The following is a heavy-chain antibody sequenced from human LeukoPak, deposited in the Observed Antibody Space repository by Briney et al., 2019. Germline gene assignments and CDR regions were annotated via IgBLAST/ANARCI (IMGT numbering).Heavy chain of an antibody. V-gene: IGHV3-30*03. Sequence: GGSLRLSCVASGFTFSKYGMHWVRQAPGKGLEWVAVISYDGNDKYYADSVKGRFTISRDISKNTLYLQMNTLRTEDTAVYYCAREGPYEGYYFNYWGQGTLVTVSS. J-gene: IGHJ4*02. CDR2: ISYDGNDK. D-gene: IGHD3-3*01. CDR1: GFTFSKYG. CDR3: AREGPYEGYYFNY.